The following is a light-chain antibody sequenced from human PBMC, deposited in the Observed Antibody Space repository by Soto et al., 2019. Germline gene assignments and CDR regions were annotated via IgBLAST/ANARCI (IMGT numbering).Light chain of an antibody. J-gene: IGKJ2*01. Sequence: EIVLTQSPATLSLSPGERATLSCRASQSVSSYLAWYQQKPGQPPRLLIYDASNRATGIPARFSGSGSGTDFTLTISSLEPEDYAVYHCQQRSNWRRTFGQGTKLEIK. CDR2: DAS. CDR1: QSVSSY. V-gene: IGKV3-11*01. CDR3: QQRSNWRRT.